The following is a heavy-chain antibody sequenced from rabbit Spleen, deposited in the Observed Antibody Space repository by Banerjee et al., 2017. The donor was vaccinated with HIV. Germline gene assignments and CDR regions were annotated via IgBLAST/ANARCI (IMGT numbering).Heavy chain of an antibody. V-gene: IGHV1S45*01. D-gene: IGHD1-1*01. Sequence: QEQLTETGGGLVQPGGSLTLTCTASGFSFSSGYCMCWVRQAPGKGPEWIACIDIGDGSTDYASWAKGRFTISKTSSTTVTLQMTSLTVADTATYFCARARDNGLYYLGYGMDLWGQGTLVTVS. CDR1: GFSFSSGYC. CDR3: ARARDNGLYYLGYGMDL. J-gene: IGHJ6*01. CDR2: IDIGDGST.